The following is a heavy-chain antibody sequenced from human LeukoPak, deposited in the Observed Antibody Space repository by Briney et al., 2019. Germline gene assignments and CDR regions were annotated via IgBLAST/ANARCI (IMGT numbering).Heavy chain of an antibody. CDR3: AKLIPLVDCSSTSCYGFDY. Sequence: PGGSLRLSCAASGFTFTSYTMNWVRQAPGKGLEWVSDISSSGSYIDYADSVKGRFTISRDNAKNSLYLQMNSLRAEDTAVYYCAKLIPLVDCSSTSCYGFDYWGQGTLVTVSS. CDR1: GFTFTSYT. J-gene: IGHJ4*02. D-gene: IGHD2-2*01. V-gene: IGHV3-21*04. CDR2: ISSSGSYI.